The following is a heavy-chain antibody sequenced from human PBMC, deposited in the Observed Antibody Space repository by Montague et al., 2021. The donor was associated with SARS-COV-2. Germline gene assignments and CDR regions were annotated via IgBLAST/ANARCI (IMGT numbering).Heavy chain of an antibody. Sequence: SLRLSCAASGFDFSSYPMHWVRQAPGKGLEWVAVISYDGSNQYYVDSVKGRFTISRDNSKNTVFLQMNSLRAEDTATYYCAKDSRYSSGVWGQGTTVTVSS. CDR3: AKDSRYSSGV. CDR1: GFDFSSYP. D-gene: IGHD6-19*01. V-gene: IGHV3-30-3*01. CDR2: ISYDGSNQ. J-gene: IGHJ6*02.